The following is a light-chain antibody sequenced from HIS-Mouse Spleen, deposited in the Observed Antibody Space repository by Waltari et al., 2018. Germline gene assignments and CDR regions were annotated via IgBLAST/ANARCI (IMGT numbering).Light chain of an antibody. CDR1: QSVSSY. CDR2: DAS. Sequence: EIVLTQSTANLSLSPGERATLSCRASQSVSSYLAWYQQKPGQAHRLLIYDASNRATGIPARFSCSVSRTDCSLTISILEPEYFALYYCLQRSNWPPYTFGQWTNLEIK. CDR3: LQRSNWPPYT. J-gene: IGKJ2*01. V-gene: IGKV3-11*01.